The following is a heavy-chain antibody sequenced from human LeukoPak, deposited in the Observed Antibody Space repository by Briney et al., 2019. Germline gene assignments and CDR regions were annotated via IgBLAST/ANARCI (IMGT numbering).Heavy chain of an antibody. CDR2: ISYDGSNK. Sequence: GGSLRLSCAASGFTFSSYAMHWVRQAPGKGLEWVAVISYDGSNKYYADSVKGRFTISRDNSKNTLYLQMNSLRAEDTAAYYCARVPTPYDSSGYYIGAFDIWGQGTMVTVSS. CDR3: ARVPTPYDSSGYYIGAFDI. CDR1: GFTFSSYA. V-gene: IGHV3-30-3*01. D-gene: IGHD3-22*01. J-gene: IGHJ3*02.